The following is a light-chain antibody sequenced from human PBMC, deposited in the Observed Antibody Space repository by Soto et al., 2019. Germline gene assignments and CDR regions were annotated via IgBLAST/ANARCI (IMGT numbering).Light chain of an antibody. V-gene: IGLV2-14*01. CDR3: SSYTSSSTLGV. CDR1: SSDVGGYNY. CDR2: EVS. J-gene: IGLJ2*01. Sequence: QSALTQPASVSGSPGQSITISCTGTSSDVGGYNYVSWYQQHPGKAPKLMIYEVSKRPAGVSNRFSGSKSGNTASLNISGLQAEAEADYYCSSYTSSSTLGVFGGGTQLAVL.